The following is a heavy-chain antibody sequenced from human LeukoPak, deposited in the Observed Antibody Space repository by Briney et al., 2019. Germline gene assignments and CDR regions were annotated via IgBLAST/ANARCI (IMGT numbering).Heavy chain of an antibody. Sequence: GASVKVSCKASGYTFTGYYMHWVRQAPGQGLEWMGWINPNSGGTNYAQKFQGWVTMTRDTSISTAYMELSRLRSDDTAVYYCARGRLGYCSSTSCFREDWFDPWGQGTLVTVSS. CDR1: GYTFTGYY. CDR3: ARGRLGYCSSTSCFREDWFDP. CDR2: INPNSGGT. V-gene: IGHV1-2*04. J-gene: IGHJ5*02. D-gene: IGHD2-2*01.